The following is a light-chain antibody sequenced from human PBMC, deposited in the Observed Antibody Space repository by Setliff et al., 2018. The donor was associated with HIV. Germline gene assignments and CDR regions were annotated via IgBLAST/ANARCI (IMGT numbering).Light chain of an antibody. Sequence: QSVLTQPPSASGSPGQSVTISCTGTSSDVGGYNYVSWYQQHPGQAPKLMIYEVTKRPSGVPDRFSGSKSGNTASLTVSGLQAEDEADYYCSSYAGSNNFVFGGGTKVTV. CDR3: SSYAGSNNFV. V-gene: IGLV2-8*01. CDR1: SSDVGGYNY. J-gene: IGLJ2*01. CDR2: EVT.